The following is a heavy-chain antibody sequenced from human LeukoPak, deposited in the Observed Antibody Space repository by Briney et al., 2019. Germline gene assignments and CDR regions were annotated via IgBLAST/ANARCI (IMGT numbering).Heavy chain of an antibody. CDR3: ARGPRITMIVVVD. CDR1: GGSISSSSYY. CDR2: IYYSGST. J-gene: IGHJ4*02. D-gene: IGHD3-22*01. Sequence: SETLSLTCTVSGGSISSSSYYWGWIRQPPGKGLEWIGSIYYSGSTYYNPSLKSRVTISVDTSKNQFSLKLSSVTAADTAVYYCARGPRITMIVVVDWGQGTQVTVSS. V-gene: IGHV4-39*01.